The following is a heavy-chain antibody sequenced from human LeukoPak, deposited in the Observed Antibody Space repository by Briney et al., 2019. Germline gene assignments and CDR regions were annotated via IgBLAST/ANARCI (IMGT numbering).Heavy chain of an antibody. D-gene: IGHD3-22*01. CDR1: GFTFSSYA. Sequence: GGSLRLSCAASGFTFSSYAMSWVRQAPGKGLEWVSAISGSGGSTYYADSVKGRFTISRDNSKNTLYLQMNSLRAEDTAVYYCAKESYYYDSSGYYGGLFDYWGQGTLVTVSS. CDR2: ISGSGGST. J-gene: IGHJ4*02. V-gene: IGHV3-23*01. CDR3: AKESYYYDSSGYYGGLFDY.